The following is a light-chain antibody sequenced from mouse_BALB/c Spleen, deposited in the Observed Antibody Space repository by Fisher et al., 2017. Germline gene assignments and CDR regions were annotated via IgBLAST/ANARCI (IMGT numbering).Light chain of an antibody. V-gene: IGKV4-55*01. J-gene: IGKJ4*01. Sequence: IVLTQTTAIMSASPGEKVTMTCSASSSVSYMYWYQQKSGSSPRLLIYDTSKLASGVPARFSGSGSGTSYSLTISSMEAEDAATYYCQQWSSNPFTFGSGTKLEIK. CDR3: QQWSSNPFT. CDR1: SSVSY. CDR2: DTS.